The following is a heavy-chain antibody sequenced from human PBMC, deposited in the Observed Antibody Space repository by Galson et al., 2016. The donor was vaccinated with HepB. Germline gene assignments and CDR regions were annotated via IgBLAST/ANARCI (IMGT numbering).Heavy chain of an antibody. CDR2: IYPGDSDT. CDR1: GYSFPNYW. D-gene: IGHD5-24*01. Sequence: QSGAEVKKPGESLKISCQGSGYSFPNYWIGWVRQMPGKGLEWMGIIYPGDSDTRYRPSFQGQVTISADKSINTAYLQWTSLKASDTAIYYCVRQGNGYNYKDWGQGTLVTVSS. CDR3: VRQGNGYNYKD. V-gene: IGHV5-51*01. J-gene: IGHJ4*02.